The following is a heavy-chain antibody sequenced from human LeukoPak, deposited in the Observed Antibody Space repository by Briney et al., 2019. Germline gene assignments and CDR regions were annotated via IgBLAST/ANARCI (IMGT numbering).Heavy chain of an antibody. D-gene: IGHD3-16*01. CDR1: GGTFSSYA. Sequence: SVKVSCKASGGTFSSYAISWVRQAPGQGLEGMGGIIPIFGTANYAQKFQGRVTLTTDDSTSTAYMELSSLRSEDTAVYYGARGRGTNRFDIWGQGAMVTVSS. CDR3: ARGRGTNRFDI. J-gene: IGHJ3*02. CDR2: IIPIFGTA. V-gene: IGHV1-69*05.